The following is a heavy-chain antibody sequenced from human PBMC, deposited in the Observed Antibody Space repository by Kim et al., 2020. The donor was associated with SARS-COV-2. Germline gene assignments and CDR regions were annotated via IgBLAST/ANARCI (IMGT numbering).Heavy chain of an antibody. J-gene: IGHJ6*02. CDR3: AKDGSNPYYYYYYGMDV. V-gene: IGHV3-30*18. CDR1: GFTFSSHG. Sequence: GGSLRLSCAASGFTFSSHGMHWVRQAPGKGLEWAAVISYDGSIKYYADSVKGRFTISRDNSKNTLYLQMNSLRAEDTAVYYCAKDGSNPYYYYYYGMDVWGQGTTVTVSS. CDR2: ISYDGSIK.